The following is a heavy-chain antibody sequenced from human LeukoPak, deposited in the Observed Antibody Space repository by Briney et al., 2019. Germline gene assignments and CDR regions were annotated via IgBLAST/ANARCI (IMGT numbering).Heavy chain of an antibody. V-gene: IGHV3-7*01. J-gene: IGHJ6*02. Sequence: QTGGSLRLSCAASGFTFSSYAMHWVRQAPGKGLEWVANINQDGSEKYYMDSVKGRFTISRDNAKNSLSLQINSLRAGDTAVYHCLFGMDVWGQGTTVTVSS. CDR3: LFGMDV. CDR1: GFTFSSYA. CDR2: INQDGSEK.